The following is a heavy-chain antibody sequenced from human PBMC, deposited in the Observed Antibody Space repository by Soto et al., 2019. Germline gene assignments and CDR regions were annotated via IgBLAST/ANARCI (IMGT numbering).Heavy chain of an antibody. CDR3: ARRPGREYIDY. CDR1: GGSISSSSYY. J-gene: IGHJ4*02. D-gene: IGHD1-26*01. CDR2: IYYSGST. V-gene: IGHV4-39*01. Sequence: QLQLQESGPGLVKPSETLSLTCTVSGGSISSSSYYWGWIRQPPGKGLEWIGSIYYSGSTYYNPSLKSRVTISVDTSKNQFSLKLSSVTAADTAVYYCARRPGREYIDYWGQGTLVTVSS.